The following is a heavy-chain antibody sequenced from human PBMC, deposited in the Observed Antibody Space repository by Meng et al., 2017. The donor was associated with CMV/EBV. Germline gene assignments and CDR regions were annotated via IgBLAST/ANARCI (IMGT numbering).Heavy chain of an antibody. Sequence: SVKVSCKASGGTFSSYAIGWVRQAPGQGLEWMGGIIPIFGTANYAQKFQGRVTITTDESTSTAYMELSSLRSEDTAVYYCARVDIVVVPAAEETYYYYGMDVWGQGTTVTVSS. CDR1: GGTFSSYA. J-gene: IGHJ6*02. V-gene: IGHV1-69*05. CDR3: ARVDIVVVPAAEETYYYYGMDV. D-gene: IGHD2-2*01. CDR2: IIPIFGTA.